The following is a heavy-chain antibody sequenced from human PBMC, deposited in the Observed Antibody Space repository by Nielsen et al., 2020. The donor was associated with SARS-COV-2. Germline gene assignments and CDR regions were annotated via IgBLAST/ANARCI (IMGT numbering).Heavy chain of an antibody. V-gene: IGHV4-39*01. Sequence: SETLSLTCTVSGGSVSSGSYYWGWIRQPPGKGLEWIGSIYYSGSTYYNPSLKSRVTISVDTSKNQFSLKLSSVTAADTAVYYCARRQGIAAHTFDYWGQGTLVTVSS. CDR2: IYYSGST. D-gene: IGHD6-6*01. J-gene: IGHJ4*02. CDR1: GGSVSSGSYY. CDR3: ARRQGIAAHTFDY.